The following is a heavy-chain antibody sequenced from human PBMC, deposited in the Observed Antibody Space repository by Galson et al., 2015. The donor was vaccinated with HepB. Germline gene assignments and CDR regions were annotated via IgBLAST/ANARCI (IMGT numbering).Heavy chain of an antibody. CDR2: VSGSGGNT. V-gene: IGHV3-23*01. CDR1: GFTFTTYA. J-gene: IGHJ4*02. D-gene: IGHD3-22*01. CDR3: AKSPYYYDSNGYLTAIDY. Sequence: SLRLSCAASGFTFTTYAMSWVRQGPGKGLEWVSAVSGSGGNTFYADSVKGRFTISRDNSRNTLYLQMNSLRAEDTAVYYCAKSPYYYDSNGYLTAIDYWGQGTLVAVSS.